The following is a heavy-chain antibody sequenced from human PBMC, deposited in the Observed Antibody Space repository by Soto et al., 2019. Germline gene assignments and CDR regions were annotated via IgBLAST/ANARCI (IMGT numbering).Heavy chain of an antibody. V-gene: IGHV4-34*01. D-gene: IGHD3-3*01. CDR2: INHSGST. CDR3: ARVDRFWSGNYFDY. J-gene: IGHJ4*02. Sequence: SETLSLTCAVYGGSFSGYYWSWIRQPPGKGLEWIGEINHSGSTNYNPSLKSRVTISVDTSKNQFSLKLSSVTAADTAVYYCARVDRFWSGNYFDYWGQGTLVTVSS. CDR1: GGSFSGYY.